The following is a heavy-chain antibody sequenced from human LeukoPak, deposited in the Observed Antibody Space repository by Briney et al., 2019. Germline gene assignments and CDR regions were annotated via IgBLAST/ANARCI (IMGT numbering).Heavy chain of an antibody. CDR2: IYYSGST. V-gene: IGHV4-34*01. D-gene: IGHD6-19*01. Sequence: KPSETLSLTCAVYGGSFSGYYWSWIRQPPGKGLEWIGSIYYSGSTYYNPSLKSRVTISVDTSKNQFSLKLSSVTAADTAVFYCASGAGGWTPLNYWGQGTLVTVSS. J-gene: IGHJ4*02. CDR3: ASGAGGWTPLNY. CDR1: GGSFSGYY.